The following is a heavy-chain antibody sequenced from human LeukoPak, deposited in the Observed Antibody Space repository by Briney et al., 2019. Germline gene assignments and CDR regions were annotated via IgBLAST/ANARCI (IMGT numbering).Heavy chain of an antibody. CDR2: IKADGSGT. J-gene: IGHJ6*02. CDR3: ATWAFYHNLDV. CDR1: GFTIGPYA. Sequence: GGALRLSCAASGFTIGPYAMYWVRQGPGRGLEWVSVIKADGSGTFYADSVRGRFTTSRDNSKNSLYLQMNSLTSEDTALYYCATWAFYHNLDVWGQGTTVIASS. V-gene: IGHV3-43*02. D-gene: IGHD2/OR15-2a*01.